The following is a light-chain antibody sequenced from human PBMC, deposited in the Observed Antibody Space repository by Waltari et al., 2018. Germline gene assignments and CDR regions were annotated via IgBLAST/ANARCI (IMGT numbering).Light chain of an antibody. CDR3: QQYNSYPLT. Sequence: DIQMTQSPSTLSASVGDRVTITSRASQSISSWLAWYQQKPGKAPKLLIYKASSLESGVPSRFTGSGSGTEFTLTISSLQPDDFATYYCQQYNSYPLTFGEGTKVEIK. J-gene: IGKJ4*01. CDR1: QSISSW. V-gene: IGKV1-5*03. CDR2: KAS.